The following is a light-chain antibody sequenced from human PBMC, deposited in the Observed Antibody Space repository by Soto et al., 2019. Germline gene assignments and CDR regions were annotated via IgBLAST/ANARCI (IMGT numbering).Light chain of an antibody. J-gene: IGLJ2*01. CDR1: CSDVGGYNY. V-gene: IGLV2-14*01. CDR3: NSYTSSSTLVV. CDR2: DVS. Sequence: QSALTQPASVSGSPGQSITISCTGTCSDVGGYNYVSWYQQHPGKAPKLMIYDVSNRPSGVSNRFSGSKSGNTASLTISGLQAEVEADYYCNSYTSSSTLVVFGGGTKVTVL.